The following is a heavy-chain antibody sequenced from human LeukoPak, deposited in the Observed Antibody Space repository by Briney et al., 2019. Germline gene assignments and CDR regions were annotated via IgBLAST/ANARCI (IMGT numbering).Heavy chain of an antibody. CDR2: ISSSSSYI. CDR1: GFTFSSYS. CDR3: ARDLRPYSSSSGFDY. V-gene: IGHV3-21*01. D-gene: IGHD6-6*01. Sequence: GGSLRLSCAASGFTFSSYSMNWVRQAPGKGPEWVSSISSSSSYIYYADSVKGRFTISRDNAKNSLYLQMNSLRAEDTAVYYCARDLRPYSSSSGFDYWGQGTLVTVSS. J-gene: IGHJ4*02.